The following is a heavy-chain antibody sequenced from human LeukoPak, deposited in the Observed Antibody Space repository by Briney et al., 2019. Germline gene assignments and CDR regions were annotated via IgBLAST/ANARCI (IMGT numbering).Heavy chain of an antibody. D-gene: IGHD1-26*01. J-gene: IGHJ4*02. V-gene: IGHV5-51*01. Sequence: GESLKISCKGPGYSFITYWIGWVRQMPGKGLEWMGMVYPSDSDTRYSPSFQGQVIISVDKSISTAYLQWSSLKASDTATYYCARIGSGSYWGVDSWGQGTPVTVSS. CDR1: GYSFITYW. CDR2: VYPSDSDT. CDR3: ARIGSGSYWGVDS.